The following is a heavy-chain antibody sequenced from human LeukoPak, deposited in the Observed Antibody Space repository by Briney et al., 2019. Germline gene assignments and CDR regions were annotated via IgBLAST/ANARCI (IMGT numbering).Heavy chain of an antibody. V-gene: IGHV4-59*08. Sequence: SETLSLTCTVSGGSVSSDYWSWIRQAPGKGLEWIGFIFYTGSNNYNPSLKSQVTMSVDTSKNQFSLTLSSVTAADTAVYYCARRGPWSGSFDYWGQGTLVTVSS. CDR1: GGSVSSDY. CDR2: IFYTGSN. J-gene: IGHJ4*02. D-gene: IGHD3-3*01. CDR3: ARRGPWSGSFDY.